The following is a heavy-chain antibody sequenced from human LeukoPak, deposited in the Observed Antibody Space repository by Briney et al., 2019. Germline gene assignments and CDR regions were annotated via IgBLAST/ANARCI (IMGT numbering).Heavy chain of an antibody. CDR3: TTEGRVADTHHPFDY. D-gene: IGHD6-19*01. Sequence: GGSLRLSCAASGFTFSDAWMNWVRQAPGKGLEWVGRIKTKTDDGTTGFAAPVKGRFTISRDDSENTLYLQMNSLKTEDTAVYYCTTEGRVADTHHPFDYWGQGTLVTVSS. CDR2: IKTKTDDGTT. J-gene: IGHJ4*02. V-gene: IGHV3-15*07. CDR1: GFTFSDAW.